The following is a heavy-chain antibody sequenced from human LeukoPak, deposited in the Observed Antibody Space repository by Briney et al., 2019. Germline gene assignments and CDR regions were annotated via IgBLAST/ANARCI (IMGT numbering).Heavy chain of an antibody. CDR1: GYTFTSYG. CDR2: ISAYNGNT. CDR3: ARDIGVALGYSQH. Sequence: ASVKVSCKASGYTFTSYGIYWVRQAPGQGLEWMGLISAYNGNTRFSQRLQGRVTMTTDTSTSTAYMELRSLRSDDTAVYYCARDIGVALGYSQHWGQGTLVTVSS. V-gene: IGHV1-18*04. D-gene: IGHD6-19*01. J-gene: IGHJ1*01.